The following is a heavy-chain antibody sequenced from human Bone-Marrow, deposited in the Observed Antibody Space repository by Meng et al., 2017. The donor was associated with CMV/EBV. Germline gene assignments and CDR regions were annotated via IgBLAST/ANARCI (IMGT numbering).Heavy chain of an antibody. Sequence: SETLSLTCTVSGGSISSSSYYWGWIRQPPGKGLEWIGSIYYSGSTYYNPSLKSRVTISVDTSKNQFSLKLSSVTAADTAVYYCARDHYYDSSGYYNPDYWGQGTLVTVSS. J-gene: IGHJ4*02. CDR1: GGSISSSSYY. CDR3: ARDHYYDSSGYYNPDY. V-gene: IGHV4-39*07. CDR2: IYYSGST. D-gene: IGHD3-22*01.